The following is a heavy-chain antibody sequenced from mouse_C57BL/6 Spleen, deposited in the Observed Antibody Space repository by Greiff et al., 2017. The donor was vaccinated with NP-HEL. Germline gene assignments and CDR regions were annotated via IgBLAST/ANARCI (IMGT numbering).Heavy chain of an antibody. D-gene: IGHD2-4*01. Sequence: QVQLQQPGAELVKPGASVKLSCKASGYTFTSYWMHWVKQRPGQGLEWIGMIHPNSGSTNYNEKFKSKATLTVDKSSSTAYMQLSSLTSEDSAVYYCARENYDYDGFDYWGQGTTLTVSS. CDR2: IHPNSGST. CDR3: ARENYDYDGFDY. J-gene: IGHJ2*01. V-gene: IGHV1-64*01. CDR1: GYTFTSYW.